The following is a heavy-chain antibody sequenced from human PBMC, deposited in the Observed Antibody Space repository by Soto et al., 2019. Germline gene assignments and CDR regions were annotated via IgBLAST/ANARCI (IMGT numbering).Heavy chain of an antibody. J-gene: IGHJ3*02. CDR1: GGSFSGYY. V-gene: IGHV4-34*01. D-gene: IGHD3-10*01. Sequence: QVQLQQWGAGLLKPSETLSLTCAVYGGSFSGYYWSWIRQPPGKGLEWIGEINHSGSTNYNPSLNCRVTNSADTSKNRFSLNLSSVTAADTAVYYCARGTWVRSAFDIWGQGTMVTVSS. CDR2: INHSGST. CDR3: ARGTWVRSAFDI.